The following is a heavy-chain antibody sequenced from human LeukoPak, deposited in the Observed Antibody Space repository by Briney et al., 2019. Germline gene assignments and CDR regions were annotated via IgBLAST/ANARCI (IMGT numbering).Heavy chain of an antibody. CDR2: SSYDGNNQ. CDR1: GFSFSRYG. J-gene: IGHJ4*02. CDR3: AKRADFGSGTYRPFDH. Sequence: PGGSLRLSCAASGFSFSRYGMHWVRQAPGKGLEWLAVSSYDGNNQYYADSVKGRFTISRDRDSSKNTLYLQMNSLRPEDTAVYYCAKRADFGSGTYRPFDHWGQGTLVTVSS. D-gene: IGHD3-10*01. V-gene: IGHV3-30*18.